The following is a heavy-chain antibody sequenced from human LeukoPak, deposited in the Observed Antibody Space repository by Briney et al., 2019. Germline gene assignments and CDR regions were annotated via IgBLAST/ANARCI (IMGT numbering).Heavy chain of an antibody. CDR2: ISYDGSNK. J-gene: IGHJ4*02. D-gene: IGHD2-15*01. Sequence: GGSLRLSCAASGFTFSSCGMHWVRQAPGKGLEWVAVISYDGSNKYYADSVKGRFTISRDNSKNTLYLQMNSLRAEDTAVYYCAKDWGFGSGSDYWGQGTLVTVSS. CDR3: AKDWGFGSGSDY. CDR1: GFTFSSCG. V-gene: IGHV3-30*18.